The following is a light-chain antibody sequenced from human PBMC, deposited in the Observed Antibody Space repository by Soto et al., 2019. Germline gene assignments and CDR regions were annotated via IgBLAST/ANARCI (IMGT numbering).Light chain of an antibody. CDR1: TSNLGADYD. Sequence: QSVLTQPPSVSGAPGQRVTISCTGSTSNLGADYDVHWYQQVPGTGPKLLIYGDNNRPSGVPDRFSGSKSGTSASLAITGLQAEDEADYYCHSYDNSLSGAVFGGGTKLTVL. CDR3: HSYDNSLSGAV. CDR2: GDN. J-gene: IGLJ3*02. V-gene: IGLV1-40*01.